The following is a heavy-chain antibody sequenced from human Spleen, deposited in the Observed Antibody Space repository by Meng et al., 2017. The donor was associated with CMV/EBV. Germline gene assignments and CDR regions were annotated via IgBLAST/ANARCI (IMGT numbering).Heavy chain of an antibody. CDR2: IKNEGDET. V-gene: IGHV3-7*01. Sequence: GGSLRLSCAASGFTFSSYWMSWVRQAPGKGLEWVAKIKNEGDETYYVDSVKGRFTISRDNTKNSLYLQMNSLRAEETAVYYCARDSSGYYDGTFDIWGQGTKVTVSS. CDR1: GFTFSSYW. CDR3: ARDSSGYYDGTFDI. D-gene: IGHD3-16*01. J-gene: IGHJ3*02.